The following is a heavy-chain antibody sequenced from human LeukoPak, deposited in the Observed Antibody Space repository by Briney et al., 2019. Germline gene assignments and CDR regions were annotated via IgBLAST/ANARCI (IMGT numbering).Heavy chain of an antibody. CDR3: ARGGNYGSGSYYGMEV. V-gene: IGHV1-69*04. J-gene: IGHJ6*02. D-gene: IGHD3-10*01. Sequence: ASVKVSCKASGGTFSSYAISWVRQAPGQGLEWMGRIIPILGIANYAQKFQGRVTITADKSTSTAYMELSSLRSEDTAVYYCARGGNYGSGSYYGMEVWGQGTTVTVSS. CDR2: IIPILGIA. CDR1: GGTFSSYA.